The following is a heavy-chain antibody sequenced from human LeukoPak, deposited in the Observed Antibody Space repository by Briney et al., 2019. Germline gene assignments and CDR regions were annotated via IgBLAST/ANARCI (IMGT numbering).Heavy chain of an antibody. D-gene: IGHD3-3*01. CDR3: ARDTPSPAYGFWSGAPSY. Sequence: PGGSLRLSCAASGFTFSSYAMHWVRQAPGKGLEWVAVISYDGSNKYYADSVKGRFTISRDNSKNTLYLQMNSLRAEDTAVYYCARDTPSPAYGFWSGAPSYWGQGTLVTVSS. J-gene: IGHJ4*02. CDR1: GFTFSSYA. CDR2: ISYDGSNK. V-gene: IGHV3-30*01.